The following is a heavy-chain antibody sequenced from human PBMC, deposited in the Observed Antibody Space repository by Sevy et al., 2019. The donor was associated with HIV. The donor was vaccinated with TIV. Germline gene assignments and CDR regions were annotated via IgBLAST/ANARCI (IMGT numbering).Heavy chain of an antibody. CDR3: ARNPTYSDDSSGSVHDAFDI. V-gene: IGHV3-30-3*01. CDR2: IAYDGTIK. Sequence: GGSLRLSCAASGCTFSRYAMHWVRQAPGKGLEWVTIIAYDGTIKYYAESVKGRFTISRDNSKNTLYLQMNSLSTDDTAVYYCARNPTYSDDSSGSVHDAFDIWCQGTTVTVSS. J-gene: IGHJ3*02. D-gene: IGHD3-22*01. CDR1: GCTFSRYA.